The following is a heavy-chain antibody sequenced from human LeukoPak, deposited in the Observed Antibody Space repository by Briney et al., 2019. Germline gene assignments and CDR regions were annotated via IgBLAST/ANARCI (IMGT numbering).Heavy chain of an antibody. CDR2: IWYDGGKK. D-gene: IGHD5-24*01. CDR1: GFTFSSHG. Sequence: GGSLRLSCAASGFTFSSHGMHWVRQAPGQGLEWVAVIWYDGGKKYYADTVKGRLTISRDNSKNTLFLQMNSLRAEDTAVYYCARGATIWYGMDVWGQGTTVTVSS. CDR3: ARGATIWYGMDV. V-gene: IGHV3-33*01. J-gene: IGHJ6*02.